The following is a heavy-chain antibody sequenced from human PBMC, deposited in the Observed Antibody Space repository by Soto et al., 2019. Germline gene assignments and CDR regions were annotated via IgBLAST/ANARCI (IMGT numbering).Heavy chain of an antibody. D-gene: IGHD2-8*01. CDR2: IYSGGST. V-gene: IGHV3-53*01. J-gene: IGHJ6*02. CDR1: GFTVSSNY. Sequence: GGSLRLSCAASGFTVSSNYMSWVRQAPGKGLEWVSVIYSGGSTYYADSVKGRFTISRDNSKNTLYLQMNSLRAEDTAVYYCARGQEMVYAMGYYYYGMDVWGQGTTVTVSS. CDR3: ARGQEMVYAMGYYYYGMDV.